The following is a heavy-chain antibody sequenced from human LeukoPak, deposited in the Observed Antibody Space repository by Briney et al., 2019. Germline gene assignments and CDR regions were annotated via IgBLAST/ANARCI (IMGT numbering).Heavy chain of an antibody. Sequence: SETLSLTCTVSGDSISNYYWSWIRQSPGKELEWIGYMYSRGSIIYNPSLKSRVTISTDTSKNQFSLRLTSVTAADTAVYYCARAEKAVTGTLDYWGQGTLITVSS. CDR2: MYSRGSI. CDR3: ARAEKAVTGTLDY. D-gene: IGHD6-19*01. V-gene: IGHV4-59*01. J-gene: IGHJ4*02. CDR1: GDSISNYY.